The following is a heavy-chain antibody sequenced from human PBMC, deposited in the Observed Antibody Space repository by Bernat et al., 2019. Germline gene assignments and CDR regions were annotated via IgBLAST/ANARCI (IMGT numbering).Heavy chain of an antibody. CDR3: ARGPESDIVVVPAAMIGMDV. Sequence: QVQLVESGGGLVKPGGSLRLSCAASGFTFSDYYMSWIRQAPGKGLEWVSYISSSSSYTNYEDSVKGRFTISKDNAKNSLYLQMNSMRAEDTAVYYCARGPESDIVVVPAAMIGMDVWGQGTKVTVSS. CDR1: GFTFSDYY. D-gene: IGHD2-2*01. J-gene: IGHJ6*02. CDR2: ISSSSSYT. V-gene: IGHV3-11*06.